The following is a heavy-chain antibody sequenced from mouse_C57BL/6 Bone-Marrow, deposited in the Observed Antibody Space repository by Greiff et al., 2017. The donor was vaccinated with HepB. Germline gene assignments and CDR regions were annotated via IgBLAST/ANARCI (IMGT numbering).Heavy chain of an antibody. Sequence: VQLQQSGAELARPGASVKLSCKASGYTFTSYGISWVKQRTGQGLEWIGEIYPRSGNTYYNEKFKGKATLTADKSSSTAYMELRSLTSEDSAVYFCARYDYDVAYYAMDYWCRGTSVTVSS. D-gene: IGHD2-4*01. CDR2: IYPRSGNT. CDR1: GYTFTSYG. V-gene: IGHV1-81*01. J-gene: IGHJ4*01. CDR3: ARYDYDVAYYAMDY.